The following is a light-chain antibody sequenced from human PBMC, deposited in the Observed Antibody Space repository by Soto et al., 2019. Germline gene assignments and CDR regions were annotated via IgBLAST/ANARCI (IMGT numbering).Light chain of an antibody. Sequence: DLQMTQSPSSLSASVGDRVTITCRASQRISRYLNWYQQKPGQAPNLLIYAASTLQSGVPSRFSGSGSGTDFTLTVSSLQPEDFATYYCQQSYSTVTWTFGQGTKVEIK. CDR1: QRISRY. V-gene: IGKV1-39*01. CDR2: AAS. J-gene: IGKJ1*01. CDR3: QQSYSTVTWT.